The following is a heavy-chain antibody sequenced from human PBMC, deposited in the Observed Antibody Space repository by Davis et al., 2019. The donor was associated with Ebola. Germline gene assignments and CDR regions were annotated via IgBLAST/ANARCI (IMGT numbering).Heavy chain of an antibody. CDR1: GFMFSFHR. CDR2: ISGSGDYI. V-gene: IGHV3-21*01. Sequence: PGGSLRLSCAASGFMFSFHRMNWVRQAPGKGLEWVSSISGSGDYIYYAELAKGRFTISRDNAKNSLYLQMNSLRDEDTAVYYCARLSKPFDYWGQGTLVTVSS. D-gene: IGHD5/OR15-5a*01. CDR3: ARLSKPFDY. J-gene: IGHJ4*02.